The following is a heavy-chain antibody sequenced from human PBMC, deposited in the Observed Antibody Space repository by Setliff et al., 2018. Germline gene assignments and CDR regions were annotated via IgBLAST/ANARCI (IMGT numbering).Heavy chain of an antibody. CDR3: SRLVRFCTRTSCQRLSGDEY. Sequence: ASVKVSCKASGYTFIDYGVSWVRQAPGQGLEWVGWIGPYTGKTYLAPKFQDRVTLTADTSTTTAYLQLTNLRSDDTAIYFCSRLVRFCTRTSCQRLSGDEYWGHGALVTVSS. V-gene: IGHV1-18*01. CDR2: IGPYTGKT. CDR1: GYTFIDYG. J-gene: IGHJ4*01. D-gene: IGHD2-2*01.